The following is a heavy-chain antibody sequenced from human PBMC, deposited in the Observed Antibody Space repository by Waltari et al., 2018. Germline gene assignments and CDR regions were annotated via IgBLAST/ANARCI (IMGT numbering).Heavy chain of an antibody. D-gene: IGHD7-27*01. V-gene: IGHV3-21*02. CDR1: GFGLSDNS. J-gene: IGHJ4*02. CDR2: ISSNSAYT. CDR3: ATGGWGFYLGY. Sequence: EVQLVESGGGLVKPGGSLRLSCAASGFGLSDNSMNWVRQAPGKGLEWVSSISSNSAYTHYADSVKGRFTISRDNAKNSLFLQMNSLRAEDTAMYYCATGGWGFYLGYWGQGTVVTVSS.